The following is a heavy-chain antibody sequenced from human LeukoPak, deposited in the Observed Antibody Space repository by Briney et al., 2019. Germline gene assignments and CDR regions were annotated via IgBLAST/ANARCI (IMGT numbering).Heavy chain of an antibody. D-gene: IGHD3-22*01. CDR1: GFTFSSYA. CDR2: ISYDGSNK. V-gene: IGHV3-30*04. J-gene: IGHJ4*02. Sequence: GGSPRLSFAASGFTFSSYAMHWGRPAPGKGLEWGAVISYDGSNKYYADSVKGRFTISRDNSKNTLYLQMNSLRAEDTAVYYCAKEDPYYYDSSGYYSHWGVDYWGQGTLVTVSS. CDR3: AKEDPYYYDSSGYYSHWGVDY.